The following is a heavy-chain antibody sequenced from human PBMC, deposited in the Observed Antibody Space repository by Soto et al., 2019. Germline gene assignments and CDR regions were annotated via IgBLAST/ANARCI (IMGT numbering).Heavy chain of an antibody. Sequence: GGSLRLSCAASGFTFSSYAMSWVRQAPGKGLEWVSAISGSGGSTYYADSVKGRFTISRDNSKNTLYLQMNSLRAEDTAVYYCARSIFPPRFYYYGMDVWGQGTTVTVSS. J-gene: IGHJ6*02. V-gene: IGHV3-23*01. D-gene: IGHD3-3*01. CDR1: GFTFSSYA. CDR3: ARSIFPPRFYYYGMDV. CDR2: ISGSGGST.